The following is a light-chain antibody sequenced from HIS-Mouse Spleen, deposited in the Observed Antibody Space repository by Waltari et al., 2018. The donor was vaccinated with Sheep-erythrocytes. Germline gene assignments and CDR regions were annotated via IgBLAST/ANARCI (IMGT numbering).Light chain of an antibody. CDR1: SSDVGSYHL. J-gene: IGLJ3*02. CDR2: EGS. Sequence: QSALTQPASVSGSPGQSITISCTGTSSDVGSYHLVSWYQQHPGKAPKLMIDEGSKRPSGVSNRFSGSKSGNTASLTISGLQAEDEADYYCCSYAGSSTPWVFGGGTKLTVL. V-gene: IGLV2-23*01. CDR3: CSYAGSSTPWV.